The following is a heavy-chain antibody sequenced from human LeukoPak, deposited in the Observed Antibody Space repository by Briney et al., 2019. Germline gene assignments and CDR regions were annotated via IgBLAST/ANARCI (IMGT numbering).Heavy chain of an antibody. CDR3: LRGDRRDY. J-gene: IGHJ4*02. V-gene: IGHV3-21*06. Sequence: GGTLRLSGAASGSTFSSSSMIWVRQAPGKGLEWVSSISSSGNYIYYADLVKGRFTISRDNAKDSLYLQMNSLRVEDTAVYYCLRGDRRDYWGQGTLVTVSS. CDR2: ISSSGNYI. CDR1: GSTFSSSS.